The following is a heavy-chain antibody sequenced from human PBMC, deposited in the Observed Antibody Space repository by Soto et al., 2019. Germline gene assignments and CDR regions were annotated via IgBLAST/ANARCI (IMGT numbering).Heavy chain of an antibody. V-gene: IGHV4-34*01. Sequence: SETLSLTCAVYGGSFNGYYWSWIRQPPGKGLEWIGEINHSGSTNYNPSLKSRVTISVDTSKNQFSLKLSSVTAADTAVYYCARGREEYVWGSYRHSRPIYFDYWGQGTLVTVSS. D-gene: IGHD3-16*02. CDR2: INHSGST. J-gene: IGHJ4*02. CDR1: GGSFNGYY. CDR3: ARGREEYVWGSYRHSRPIYFDY.